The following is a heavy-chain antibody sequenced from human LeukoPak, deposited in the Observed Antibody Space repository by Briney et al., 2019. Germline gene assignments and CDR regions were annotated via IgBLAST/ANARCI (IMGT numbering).Heavy chain of an antibody. CDR1: GGTFSSYA. V-gene: IGHV1-69*06. J-gene: IGHJ3*02. Sequence: SVKVSCKASGGTFSSYAISWVRQAPGQGLEWMGGIIPIFGTANYAQKFQGRVTITADKSTSTAYMELSSLRSEDTAVYYCARADTLHDYGDYPADAFDIWGQGTMVTVSS. CDR3: ARADTLHDYGDYPADAFDI. D-gene: IGHD4-17*01. CDR2: IIPIFGTA.